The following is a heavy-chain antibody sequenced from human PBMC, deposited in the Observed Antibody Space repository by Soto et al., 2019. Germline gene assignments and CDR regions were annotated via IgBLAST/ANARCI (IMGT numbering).Heavy chain of an antibody. J-gene: IGHJ3*01. CDR2: VQNDGGLT. CDR1: GFTSVNNC. CDR3: VRGQRGGFDL. Sequence: LVESGGGLVQSGGSLRPPCAASGFTSVNNCMNGSGHVPGKGLLWVSTVQNDGGLTTYSDPVKGGFFISRDNAKNTLYLQMNGLRVEDTAVYFCVRGQRGGFDLWGQGAMVTVSS. D-gene: IGHD2-15*01. V-gene: IGHV3-74*01.